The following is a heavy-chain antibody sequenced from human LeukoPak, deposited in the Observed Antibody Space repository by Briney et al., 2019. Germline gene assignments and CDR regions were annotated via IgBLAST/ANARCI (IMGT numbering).Heavy chain of an antibody. CDR1: GFTFSSYS. CDR2: ISSSSSYI. J-gene: IGHJ4*02. V-gene: IGHV3-21*01. CDR3: ARDGPGIAAAGESL. D-gene: IGHD6-13*01. Sequence: PGGSLRLSCAASGFTFSSYSMNWVRQAPGKGLEWVSSISSSSSYIYYADSVKGRFTISRDNAKNSLYLQMNSLRAEDTAVYYCARDGPGIAAAGESLWGQGTLVTVSS.